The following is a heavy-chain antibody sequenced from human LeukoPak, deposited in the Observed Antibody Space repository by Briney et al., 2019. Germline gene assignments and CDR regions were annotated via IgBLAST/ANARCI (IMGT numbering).Heavy chain of an antibody. CDR3: AREPGGHYYGSGSYYPSASH. D-gene: IGHD3-10*01. CDR1: GFTFSSYS. V-gene: IGHV3-21*01. J-gene: IGHJ4*02. Sequence: GGSLRLSXAASGFTFSSYSMNWVRQAPGKGLEWVSSISSSSSYIYYADSVKGRFTISRDNAKNSLYLQMNSLRAEDTAVYYCAREPGGHYYGSGSYYPSASHWGQGTLVTVSS. CDR2: ISSSSSYI.